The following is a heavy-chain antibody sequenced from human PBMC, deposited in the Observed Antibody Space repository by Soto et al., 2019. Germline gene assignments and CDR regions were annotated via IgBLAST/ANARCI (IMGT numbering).Heavy chain of an antibody. CDR3: VYYCSYSIYGGDDYFQYCLDL. CDR2: INPKSGAT. CDR1: RYMFPRNG. Sequence: SVPVSRRGFRYMFPRNGLNWVRQAPGQGLQWMGWINPKSGATDYAQKFQGRVTMTREMSTNTAYLELSGLRSDDTADDTAVYYCSYSIYGGDDYFQYCLDLWGQGTTVTVSS. J-gene: IGHJ6*02. D-gene: IGHD2-21*02. V-gene: IGHV1-2*02.